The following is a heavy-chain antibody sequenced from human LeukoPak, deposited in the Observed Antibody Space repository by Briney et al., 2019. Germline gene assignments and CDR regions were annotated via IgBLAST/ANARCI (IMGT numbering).Heavy chain of an antibody. CDR1: GGSISSYY. J-gene: IGHJ3*02. V-gene: IGHV4-4*09. Sequence: SETLSLTCTVSGGSISSYYWSWIRQPPGKGLEWIGYIYTSGSTNYNPSLKSRVTISVDTSENQFSLKLSSVIAADTAGYYCARHLPTIFGVVISTGAFDIWGQGTMVTVSS. CDR3: ARHLPTIFGVVISTGAFDI. CDR2: IYTSGST. D-gene: IGHD3-3*01.